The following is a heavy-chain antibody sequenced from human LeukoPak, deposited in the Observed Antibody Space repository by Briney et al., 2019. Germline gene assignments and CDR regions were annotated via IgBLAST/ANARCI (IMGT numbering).Heavy chain of an antibody. Sequence: SETLSLTCAVYGGSFSGYYWSWIRQPPGKGLEWIGYIYYSGSTYYNPSLKSRVTISVDTSKNQFTLKLSSVTATDTAVYYCARVHYSNLWFDPWGQGTLVTVSS. CDR3: ARVHYSNLWFDP. V-gene: IGHV4-30-4*01. D-gene: IGHD4-11*01. J-gene: IGHJ5*02. CDR1: GGSFSGYY. CDR2: IYYSGST.